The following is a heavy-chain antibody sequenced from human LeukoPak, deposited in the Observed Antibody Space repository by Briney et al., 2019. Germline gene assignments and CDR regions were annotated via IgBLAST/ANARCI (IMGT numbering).Heavy chain of an antibody. V-gene: IGHV3-21*01. Sequence: GGSLRLSCAASGFTFSSYAMHWVRQAPRKGLEWVSSISSSSDYIYYADSVKGRFTISRDNARNSLYLQMNSLRAEDTAVYYCARAPTTGVYYFDYWGQGTLVTVSS. CDR1: GFTFSSYA. CDR2: ISSSSDYI. D-gene: IGHD1-14*01. CDR3: ARAPTTGVYYFDY. J-gene: IGHJ4*02.